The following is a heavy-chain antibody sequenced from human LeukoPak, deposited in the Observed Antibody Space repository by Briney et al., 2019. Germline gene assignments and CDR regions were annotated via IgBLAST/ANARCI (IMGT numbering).Heavy chain of an antibody. D-gene: IGHD6-19*01. Sequence: GASVRVSCKASGGTFSSYAISWVRQAPGQGLEWMGGIIPIFGTANYAQKFQGRVTITADESTSTAYMELSSLRSEDTAVYYCARASIAVAGRVYFQHWGQGTLVTVSS. J-gene: IGHJ1*01. CDR1: GGTFSSYA. CDR3: ARASIAVAGRVYFQH. V-gene: IGHV1-69*13. CDR2: IIPIFGTA.